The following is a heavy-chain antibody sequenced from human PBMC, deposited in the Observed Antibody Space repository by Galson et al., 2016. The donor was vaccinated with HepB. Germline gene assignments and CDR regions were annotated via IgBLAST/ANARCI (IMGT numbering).Heavy chain of an antibody. D-gene: IGHD3-16*01. J-gene: IGHJ5*02. Sequence: SLRLSCAASGFTFSSYVMHWVRQAPGKGLEWVAAIWYDGSNKYYADSVKGRFTISRDNSKNTLYLQMNSLRAEDTAVYYCARDVFTFWGFDPWGQGTLVTVSS. CDR2: IWYDGSNK. V-gene: IGHV3-33*01. CDR1: GFTFSSYV. CDR3: ARDVFTFWGFDP.